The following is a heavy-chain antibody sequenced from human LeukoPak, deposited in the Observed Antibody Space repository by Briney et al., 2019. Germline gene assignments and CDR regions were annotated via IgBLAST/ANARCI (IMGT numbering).Heavy chain of an antibody. D-gene: IGHD3-10*01. J-gene: IGHJ4*01. V-gene: IGHV3-48*03. CDR1: GFTFSK. CDR2: ISSSGSTI. Sequence: PGGSLRLSCAASGFTFSKMNWVRQAPGKGLEWVSYISSSGSTIYYADSVKGRFTISRDNANNSLYLQMNSLRAEDTAVYYCARGNYYGSGSLDYWGHGTLVTVSS. CDR3: ARGNYYGSGSLDY.